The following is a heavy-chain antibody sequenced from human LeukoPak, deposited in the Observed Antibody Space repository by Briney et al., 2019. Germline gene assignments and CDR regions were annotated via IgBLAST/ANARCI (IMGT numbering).Heavy chain of an antibody. CDR1: GYTFSNYG. CDR2: IGAYNGYT. D-gene: IGHD6-13*01. Sequence: ASVKVSCKGSGYTFSNYGINWVRQVPGQGLEWIGWIGAYNGYTIYADNLQGRVTVTTDTSTSTAHMELRSLRSDDTAVYYCARGGSSSWYAEGLDIWGQGTMVTVSS. V-gene: IGHV1-18*01. CDR3: ARGGSSSWYAEGLDI. J-gene: IGHJ3*02.